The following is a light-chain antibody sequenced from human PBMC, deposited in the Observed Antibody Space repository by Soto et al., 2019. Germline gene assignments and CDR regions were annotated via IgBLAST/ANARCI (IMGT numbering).Light chain of an antibody. CDR1: QDIRGA. Sequence: AIQLTQSPSSLSASVGDRVTITCRASQDIRGALAWYQQKPGKPPKLLIFDVSSLQSGVPSRFSGSGSGTDFTLTITSLHPEDFATYYCQQFNTSPIPFAQGTRLEIK. CDR3: QQFNTSPIP. J-gene: IGKJ5*01. CDR2: DVS. V-gene: IGKV1-13*02.